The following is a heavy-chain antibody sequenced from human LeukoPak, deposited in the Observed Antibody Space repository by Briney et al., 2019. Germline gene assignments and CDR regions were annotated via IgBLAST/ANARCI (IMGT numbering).Heavy chain of an antibody. CDR1: GFTFSDYY. J-gene: IGHJ5*02. CDR3: ARGRRVTTVGFDLNWFDP. Sequence: GRSLRLSCAASGFTFSDYYMSWIREAPGKGRGRGSYISSIGSTIYYADSVKGRFTISRDNSKIALYLQMDSLRAEDTAVYHCARGRRVTTVGFDLNWFDPWGQGTLVTVSS. CDR2: ISSIGSTI. D-gene: IGHD4-11*01. V-gene: IGHV3-11*04.